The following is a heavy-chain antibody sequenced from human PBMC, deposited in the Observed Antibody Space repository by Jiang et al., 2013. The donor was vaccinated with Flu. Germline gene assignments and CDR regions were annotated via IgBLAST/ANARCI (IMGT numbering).Heavy chain of an antibody. CDR3: ARDPTGGSGAGAFDI. Sequence: GAEVKKPGASVKVSCTASGYTFSTYDINWVRQAPGQGLEWLGWISVRSGTSNYAQTLHGRGTMTTDASTNTAFLEVTSLRSDDTAVYYCARDPTGGSGAGAFDIWGQGTTVTVSS. D-gene: IGHD1-1*01. CDR2: ISVRSGTS. CDR1: GYTFSTYD. V-gene: IGHV1-18*01. J-gene: IGHJ3*02.